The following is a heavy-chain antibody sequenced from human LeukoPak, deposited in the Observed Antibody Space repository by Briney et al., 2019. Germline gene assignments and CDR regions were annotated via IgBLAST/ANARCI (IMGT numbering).Heavy chain of an antibody. Sequence: PGGSLRLSCAASGFTFSSCGMRWVRQAPGKGLEWVSAISGSGGTTYYADSVKGRFTISRDNAKNSLYLQMNSLRAEDTAVFYCARGFHRYSYDSGPYAVYWGQGTLVTVSS. J-gene: IGHJ4*02. CDR1: GFTFSSCG. D-gene: IGHD3-22*01. CDR2: ISGSGGTT. V-gene: IGHV3-48*01. CDR3: ARGFHRYSYDSGPYAVY.